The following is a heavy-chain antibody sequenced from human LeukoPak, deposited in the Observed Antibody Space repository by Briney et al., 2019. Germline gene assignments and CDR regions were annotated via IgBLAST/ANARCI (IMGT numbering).Heavy chain of an antibody. J-gene: IGHJ4*02. D-gene: IGHD3-3*01. V-gene: IGHV4-59*01. Sequence: SETLSLTCSVSGGAISGYYWNWIRQPPGKGPEWVGYIHHRGSAYYNPSLQSRVTISLDTPMNQFSLRLSSVTAADTAVYYCAKASGGDFWSGPHTRSFDYWGQGTLVTVSS. CDR3: AKASGGDFWSGPHTRSFDY. CDR1: GGAISGYY. CDR2: IHHRGSA.